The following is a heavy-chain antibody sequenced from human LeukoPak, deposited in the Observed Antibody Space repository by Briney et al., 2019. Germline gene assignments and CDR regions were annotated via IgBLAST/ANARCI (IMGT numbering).Heavy chain of an antibody. CDR1: GYSFTSYW. Sequence: GESLKISCTGSGYSFTSYWINWVRQMPGKGLEWMGVIYPGDSDTRYSPSFQGQVTISADKSISTAYLQWSSLKASDTAMYYCARQGSWAGTSFFDYWGQGTLVTVSS. V-gene: IGHV5-51*01. J-gene: IGHJ4*02. CDR3: ARQGSWAGTSFFDY. D-gene: IGHD6-19*01. CDR2: IYPGDSDT.